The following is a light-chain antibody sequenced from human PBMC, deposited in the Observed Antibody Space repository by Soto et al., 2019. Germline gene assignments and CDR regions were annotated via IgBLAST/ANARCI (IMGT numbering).Light chain of an antibody. J-gene: IGKJ1*01. CDR1: QSVSGRY. Sequence: EIVLTQSPGTLSLYPGERATLSCRASQSVSGRYLAWYQQKPGQAPRLLIYGASSRAPGIPDRFSGSGSGTDFTLTISRLEPEDFAVYYCQQYGSSPRTFGQGTTVEIK. CDR3: QQYGSSPRT. CDR2: GAS. V-gene: IGKV3-20*01.